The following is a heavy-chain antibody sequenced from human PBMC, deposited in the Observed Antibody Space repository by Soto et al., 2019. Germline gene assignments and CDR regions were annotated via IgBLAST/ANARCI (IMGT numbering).Heavy chain of an antibody. J-gene: IGHJ4*02. V-gene: IGHV5-51*01. CDR1: GYSFTTNW. Sequence: PGESLKISCKGSGYSFTTNWIGWVRQMPGKGLEWMGVIYPGDSDTRYSPSFQGRFTISRDNSKNTLYLQMNSLRAEDTAVYYCAKPNRNSVLEHLDYWGQGTLVTVSS. D-gene: IGHD1-1*01. CDR2: IYPGDSDT. CDR3: AKPNRNSVLEHLDY.